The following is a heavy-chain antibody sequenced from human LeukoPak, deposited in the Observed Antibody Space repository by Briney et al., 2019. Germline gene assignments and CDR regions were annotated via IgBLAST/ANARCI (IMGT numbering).Heavy chain of an antibody. D-gene: IGHD4-11*01. CDR3: ASLVYSNTARYYFDY. V-gene: IGHV1-69*02. J-gene: IGHJ4*02. CDR2: IIPILGIA. CDR1: GYTFTGYF. Sequence: ASVKVSCKASGYTFTGYFMHWVRQAPGQGLEWMGRIIPILGIANYAQKFQGRVTITADKSTSTAYMELSSLRSEDTAVYYCASLVYSNTARYYFDYWGQGTLVTVSS.